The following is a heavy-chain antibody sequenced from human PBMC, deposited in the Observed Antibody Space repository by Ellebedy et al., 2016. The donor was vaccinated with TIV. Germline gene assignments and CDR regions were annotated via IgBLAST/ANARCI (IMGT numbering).Heavy chain of an antibody. CDR3: AEEGGSSRGASGMDV. D-gene: IGHD6-6*01. Sequence: PGGSLRLSCAASEFTLNTYGMHWVRQTPDKGLEWVAFISSDGSEKYYVCSVKARFTISRDISKNTLYLEMNSLRGDDTAVYYCAEEGGSSRGASGMDVWGQGTTVIVSS. V-gene: IGHV3-30*18. CDR2: ISSDGSEK. J-gene: IGHJ6*02. CDR1: EFTLNTYG.